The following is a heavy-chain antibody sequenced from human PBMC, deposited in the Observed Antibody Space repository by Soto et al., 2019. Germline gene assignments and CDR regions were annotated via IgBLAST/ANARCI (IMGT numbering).Heavy chain of an antibody. V-gene: IGHV4-59*08. Sequence: QVQLQESGPGLVKPSETLSLTCTVSGGSFSSYYWRWIRQPPGKGLEWIGYIYYSGSINYNPSLKSRVTISVDTSKNQFSLKVSSVIFADTAVYYCARSYYDRSGYSVDPWGQGTLVTVSS. D-gene: IGHD3-22*01. J-gene: IGHJ5*02. CDR2: IYYSGSI. CDR3: ARSYYDRSGYSVDP. CDR1: GGSFSSYY.